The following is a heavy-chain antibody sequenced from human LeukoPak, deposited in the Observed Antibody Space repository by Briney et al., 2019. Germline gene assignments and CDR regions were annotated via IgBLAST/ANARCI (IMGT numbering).Heavy chain of an antibody. J-gene: IGHJ6*03. CDR2: ISYDGSNK. Sequence: PGGSLRLSCAASGFTFSSYAMHWVRQAPGKGLEWVAVISYDGSNKYYADSVKGRFTISRDNSKNTLYLQMNSLRAEDTAVYYCAKAGTLRYYYYYMDVWGKGTTVTVSS. CDR3: AKAGTLRYYYYYMDV. D-gene: IGHD3-10*01. CDR1: GFTFSSYA. V-gene: IGHV3-30*04.